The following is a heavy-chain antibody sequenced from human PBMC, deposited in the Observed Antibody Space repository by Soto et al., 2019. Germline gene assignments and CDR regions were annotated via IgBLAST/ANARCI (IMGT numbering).Heavy chain of an antibody. D-gene: IGHD2-21*02. CDR1: GGTFSSYA. Sequence: QVQLVQSGAEVKKPGSSVKVSCKASGGTFSSYAISWVRQAPGQGLEWLGGIIPIFGTANYAQKVQGRVTITADESTSTAYMELSSLRSEDTAVYYCARWGCGGDCYPGMMDVWGQGTTVTVSS. V-gene: IGHV1-69*01. CDR2: IIPIFGTA. J-gene: IGHJ6*02. CDR3: ARWGCGGDCYPGMMDV.